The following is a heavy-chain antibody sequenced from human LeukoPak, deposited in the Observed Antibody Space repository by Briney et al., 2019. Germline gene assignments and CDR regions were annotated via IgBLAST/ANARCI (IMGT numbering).Heavy chain of an antibody. V-gene: IGHV4-34*01. D-gene: IGHD2-15*01. CDR3: ARVECSGGSCYSIDY. CDR2: INHSGST. CDR1: GGSFSGYY. J-gene: IGHJ4*02. Sequence: PSETLSLTCAVYGGSFSGYYWSWIRQPPGKGLEWIGEINHSGSTNCNPSLKSRVTISVDTSKNQFSLKLSSVTAADTAVYYCARVECSGGSCYSIDYWGQGTLVTVSS.